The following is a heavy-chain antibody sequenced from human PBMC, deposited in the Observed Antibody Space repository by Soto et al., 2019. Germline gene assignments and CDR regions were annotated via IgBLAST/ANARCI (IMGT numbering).Heavy chain of an antibody. V-gene: IGHV1-69*01. CDR1: GGTISSFP. J-gene: IGHJ4*02. CDR2: IIPSDGTA. CDR3: ARSFTKSRRGGVAFDY. Sequence: QVQLVQSGAEVKKPGSSVKASCTTAGGTISSFPINWVRQAPGQGLEWMGGIIPSDGTAKYAEKFQGRVTITADASSSTAYMDLSSLRSEDTAVYYCARSFTKSRRGGVAFDYWGQGTLLTVSP. D-gene: IGHD3-3*01.